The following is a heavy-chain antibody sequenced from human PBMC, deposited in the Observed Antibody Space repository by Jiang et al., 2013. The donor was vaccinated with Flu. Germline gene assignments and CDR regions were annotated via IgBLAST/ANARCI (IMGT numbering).Heavy chain of an antibody. J-gene: IGHJ2*01. CDR1: GYSFTSYW. Sequence: QLVESGAEVKKPGDSLKISCKGSGYSFTSYWIGWVRQMPGKGLEWMAIIYPVDSDTRYSPSFQGQVTISVDKSINTAYLQWSSLKASDTAIYFCARPVTAHSGSFWYFDLWGRGTLVTVSS. V-gene: IGHV5-51*01. CDR2: IYPVDSDT. D-gene: IGHD2-21*02. CDR3: ARPVTAHSGSFWYFDL.